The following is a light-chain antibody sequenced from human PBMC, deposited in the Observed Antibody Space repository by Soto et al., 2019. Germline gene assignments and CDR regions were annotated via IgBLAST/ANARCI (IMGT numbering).Light chain of an antibody. Sequence: IVLTQSPGTLSLSPGEGATLSCRASQSVSTNFFAWYQQKPGQAPRLLIYGASTRATGIPDRFSGSGSGKDFTLTISRLEPEDFAVYYCQQYGRTSWTFGQGTKVDIK. J-gene: IGKJ1*01. CDR2: GAS. CDR1: QSVSTNF. CDR3: QQYGRTSWT. V-gene: IGKV3-20*01.